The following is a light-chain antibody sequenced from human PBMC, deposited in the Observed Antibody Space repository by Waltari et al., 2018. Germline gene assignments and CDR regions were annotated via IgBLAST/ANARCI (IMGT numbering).Light chain of an antibody. Sequence: QSALTQPASVSGSPGQSITISCSGVGSAAGASDYVSWHQHHPGKAPQVIIYDVTNRPSGVSDRFSASKSANTASLTISRLQPEDEADYYCSSQTLDGLVLFGGGTRLTVL. J-gene: IGLJ2*01. CDR2: DVT. V-gene: IGLV2-14*03. CDR1: GSAAGASDY. CDR3: SSQTLDGLVL.